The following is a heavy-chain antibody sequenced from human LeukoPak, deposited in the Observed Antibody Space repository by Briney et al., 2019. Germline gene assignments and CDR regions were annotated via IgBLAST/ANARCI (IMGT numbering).Heavy chain of an antibody. Sequence: GGSLRLSCAASGFTFSSYAMSWVRQAPGKGLEWVSAISGSGGSTYYADSVKGRFTISRDNAKNSLYLQMNSLRAEDTAVYYCTSRPVLGTAEANDYRGQGTLVTVSS. CDR2: ISGSGGST. CDR3: TSRPVLGTAEANDY. CDR1: GFTFSSYA. V-gene: IGHV3-23*01. J-gene: IGHJ4*02. D-gene: IGHD2-15*01.